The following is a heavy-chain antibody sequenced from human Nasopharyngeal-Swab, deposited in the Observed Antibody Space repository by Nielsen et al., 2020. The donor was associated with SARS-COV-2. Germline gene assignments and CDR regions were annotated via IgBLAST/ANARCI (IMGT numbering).Heavy chain of an antibody. CDR3: ARVCSGGSCYGYYYGMDV. V-gene: IGHV3-21*01. D-gene: IGHD2-15*01. CDR1: GFTFSSYS. J-gene: IGHJ6*02. CDR2: ISSSSSYI. Sequence: GGSLRLFCAVSGFTFSSYSMNWVRQAPGKGLEWVSSISSSSSYIYYADSVKGRFTISRDNAKNSLYLQMNSLRAEDTAVYYCARVCSGGSCYGYYYGMDVWGQGTTVTVSS.